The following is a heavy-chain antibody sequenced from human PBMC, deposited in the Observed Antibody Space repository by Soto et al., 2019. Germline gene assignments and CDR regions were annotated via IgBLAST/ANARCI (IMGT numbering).Heavy chain of an antibody. CDR2: IYYSGST. CDR3: ARHGFLEWLLYGEFDY. J-gene: IGHJ4*02. Sequence: SETLSLTCTVSGGSISSSSYYWGWIRQPPGKGLEWIGSIYYSGSTYYNPSLKSRVTISVDTSKNQFSLKLSSMTAADTAVYYCARHGFLEWLLYGEFDYWGQGTLVTVSS. V-gene: IGHV4-39*01. CDR1: GGSISSSSYY. D-gene: IGHD3-3*01.